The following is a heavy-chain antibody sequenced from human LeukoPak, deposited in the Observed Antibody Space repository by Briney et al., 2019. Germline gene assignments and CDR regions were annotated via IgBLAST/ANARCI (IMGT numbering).Heavy chain of an antibody. D-gene: IGHD3-3*01. J-gene: IGHJ4*02. CDR3: ATNDFWSDFDY. CDR1: GFTFSSYA. CDR2: ISGSGGST. Sequence: GGSLRLSCAASGFTFSSYAMSWVRQAPGKGLEWVSAISGSGGSTYYADSVKGRFTISRDNSKNSLYLQMNSLRAEDTAVYYCATNDFWSDFDYWGQGTLVTVSS. V-gene: IGHV3-23*01.